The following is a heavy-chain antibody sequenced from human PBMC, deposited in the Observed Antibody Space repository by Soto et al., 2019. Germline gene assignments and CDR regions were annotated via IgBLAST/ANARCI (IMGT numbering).Heavy chain of an antibody. D-gene: IGHD3-10*01. CDR1: GFIFSNAW. V-gene: IGHV3-15*07. Sequence: PVAPLRPSCAASGFIFSNAWIHWVRQAPGKGLEWVGRVKSKNDRGTTDFAAPVRGRFAISRDDSKNLVYLDMNSLKTEDTAINYCTTDSYITSIIVRFDYWGQGTLVTVSS. CDR3: TTDSYITSIIVRFDY. J-gene: IGHJ4*01. CDR2: VKSKNDRGTT.